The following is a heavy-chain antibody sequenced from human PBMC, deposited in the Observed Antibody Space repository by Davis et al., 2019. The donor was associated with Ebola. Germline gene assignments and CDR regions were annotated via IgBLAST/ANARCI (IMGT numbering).Heavy chain of an antibody. V-gene: IGHV4-38-2*02. CDR1: GYSISSGYY. CDR2: IYHSGST. J-gene: IGHJ5*02. CDR3: ARVKIRFLEWGRFDP. D-gene: IGHD3-3*01. Sequence: PSETLSLTCTVSGYSISSGYYWGWIRQPPGKGLEWIGSIYHSGSTYYNPSLKSRVTISVDTSKNQFSLKLSSVTAADTAVYYCARVKIRFLEWGRFDPWGQGTLVTVSS.